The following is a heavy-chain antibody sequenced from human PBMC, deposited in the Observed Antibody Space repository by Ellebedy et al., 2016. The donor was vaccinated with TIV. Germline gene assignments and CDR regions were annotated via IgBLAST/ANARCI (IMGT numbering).Heavy chain of an antibody. CDR1: GFTFSSYW. J-gene: IGHJ4*02. CDR2: IRHDGGEK. V-gene: IGHV3-7*01. D-gene: IGHD1-7*01. Sequence: GESLKISCAASGFTFSSYWMSWVRQVRQAPGKGLDWVANIRHDGGEKSYVDSVKGRFTIYRDNAKNTLYLQMNSLRAEDTAVYYCARGDRAGTTRLVDYWGQGTLVTVSS. CDR3: ARGDRAGTTRLVDY.